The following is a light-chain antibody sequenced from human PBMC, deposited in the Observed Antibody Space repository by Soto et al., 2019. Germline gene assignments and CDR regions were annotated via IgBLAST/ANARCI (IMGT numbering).Light chain of an antibody. V-gene: IGLV2-14*01. Sequence: ALTQPASVSGSPGQSITISCTGTSSDVGGNKYVSWYQQYPGKVPKLLINKVTNRPSGVSYRFSGSKSGNTASLTISALLAEDEADYFCASSTSDSLYVFGTGTKVTVL. CDR1: SSDVGGNKY. CDR2: KVT. CDR3: ASSTSDSLYV. J-gene: IGLJ1*01.